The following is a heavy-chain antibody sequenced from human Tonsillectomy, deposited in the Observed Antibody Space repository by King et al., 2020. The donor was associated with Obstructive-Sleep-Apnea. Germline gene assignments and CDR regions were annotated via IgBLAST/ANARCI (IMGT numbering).Heavy chain of an antibody. V-gene: IGHV3-33*01. CDR1: GFSFSVYG. D-gene: IGHD6-19*01. Sequence: VQLVESGGGVVQPGGSLRLSCAASGFSFSVYGMHWVRQAPGKGLEWVAVLWSDGNNKNYADSVKGRFTISRDSSKNTQYLQMNSLRAEETAVYYCARDRSGWGYDAFDIWGQGTMVIVSS. CDR3: ARDRSGWGYDAFDI. CDR2: LWSDGNNK. J-gene: IGHJ3*02.